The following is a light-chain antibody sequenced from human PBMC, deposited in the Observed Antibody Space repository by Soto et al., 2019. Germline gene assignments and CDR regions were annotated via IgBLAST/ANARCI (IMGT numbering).Light chain of an antibody. CDR1: QSVRSSF. J-gene: IGKJ4*01. CDR2: GAS. CDR3: QQIYTSPLT. V-gene: IGKV3-20*01. Sequence: EIVLPQSPGLVSLSPGERATLSCRASQSVRSSFLAWYRQKPGQAPRLLVYGASTRATGIPARFSGSGSGTEFTLTISSLQPEDFASYYCQQIYTSPLTFGGGTKVDIK.